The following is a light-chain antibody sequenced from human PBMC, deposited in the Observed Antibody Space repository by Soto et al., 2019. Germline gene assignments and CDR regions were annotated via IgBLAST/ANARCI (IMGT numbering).Light chain of an antibody. CDR2: SAS. V-gene: IGKV3-20*01. CDR1: QSVSSSY. J-gene: IGKJ2*01. Sequence: EIVLTQSPGTLSLSPGERATLSCRASQSVSSSYLGWYQQKPGQAPRLLIYSASSRATGIPDMFSGGGSGTDFTLTISILEPEDFAVYYWQQYGSSSYTFGQGTKLEIK. CDR3: QQYGSSSYT.